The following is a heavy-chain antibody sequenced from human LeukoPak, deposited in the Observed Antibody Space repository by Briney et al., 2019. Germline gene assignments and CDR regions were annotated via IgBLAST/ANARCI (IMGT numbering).Heavy chain of an antibody. CDR1: GGSISSNSYY. D-gene: IGHD3-3*01. CDR3: ARHNYYNFWNALNWFDS. V-gene: IGHV4-39*01. J-gene: IGHJ5*01. Sequence: PSETLSLTCSVSGGSISSNSYYWGWICPPPGKGLEWIGSIYYSGSTYYNPSLKSRVIMSVDTSKNQFSLKLSSVTAADTALYYCARHNYYNFWNALNWFDSWGQGTPVTVSS. CDR2: IYYSGST.